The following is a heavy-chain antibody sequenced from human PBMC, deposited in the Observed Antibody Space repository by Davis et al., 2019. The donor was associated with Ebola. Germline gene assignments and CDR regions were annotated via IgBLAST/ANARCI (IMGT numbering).Heavy chain of an antibody. V-gene: IGHV4-34*01. D-gene: IGHD3-16*02. CDR2: INHSGST. J-gene: IGHJ5*02. CDR1: GGSFSIYY. CDR3: ARAPGSYRRKNNWFDP. Sequence: PSETLSLTCAIYGGSFSIYYWSWIRQPPGKGLECIGEINHSGSTNYNPSLKSRVTISVDTSKNQFSLKLTSVTAADTAVYYCARAPGSYRRKNNWFDPWGQGTLVTVSS.